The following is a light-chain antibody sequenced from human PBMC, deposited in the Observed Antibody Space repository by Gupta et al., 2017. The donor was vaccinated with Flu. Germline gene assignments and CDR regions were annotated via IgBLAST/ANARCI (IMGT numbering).Light chain of an antibody. J-gene: IGKJ1*01. V-gene: IGKV3-20*01. CDR1: QSVGSSY. CDR2: GAS. CDR3: QHYARSQWT. Sequence: IVLTQSPGTLSLSPGERATLSCWASQSVGSSYLAWYQQRPGQSPRLLIYGASNRASGIPERFSGSGSGTDFTLTISRLEAEDFAVYYCQHYARSQWTFGQGTRVEIK.